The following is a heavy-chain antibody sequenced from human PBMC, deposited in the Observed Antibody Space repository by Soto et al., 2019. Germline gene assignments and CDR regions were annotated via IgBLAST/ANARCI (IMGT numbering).Heavy chain of an antibody. J-gene: IGHJ4*02. CDR3: ARAAAPYYFDY. CDR1: GGSISSYY. Sequence: QVQLQESGPGLVKPSETLSLTCTVSGGSISSYYWSWIRQPPGKGLEWIGDIYYSGSTNYNPSLKSRVTISVDTSKNQFSLKLSSVTAAETAVYYCARAAAPYYFDYWGQGTLVTVSS. V-gene: IGHV4-59*01. CDR2: IYYSGST. D-gene: IGHD6-13*01.